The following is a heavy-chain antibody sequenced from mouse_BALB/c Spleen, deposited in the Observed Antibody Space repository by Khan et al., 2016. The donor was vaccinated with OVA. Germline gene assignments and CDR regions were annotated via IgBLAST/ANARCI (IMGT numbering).Heavy chain of an antibody. D-gene: IGHD1-1*02. CDR2: ISTGGSYT. Sequence: EVELVESGGDLVKPGGSLKLSCAASGFTFSTYGMSWVRQTPDKRLEWVATISTGGSYTYYPDSVKGRFTISRDNTKNTLYLQMSSLKSEDTAMFYCASLAYYYGGEGFDYWGQGTLVTVSA. CDR3: ASLAYYYGGEGFDY. CDR1: GFTFSTYG. V-gene: IGHV5-6*01. J-gene: IGHJ3*01.